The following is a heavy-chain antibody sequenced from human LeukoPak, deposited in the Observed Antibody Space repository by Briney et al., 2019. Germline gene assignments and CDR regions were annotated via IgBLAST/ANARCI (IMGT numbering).Heavy chain of an antibody. CDR1: GFTVSDYY. CDR2: LYTDDTT. CDR3: ARGGAFYWNPRY. Sequence: PGGSLRLSCVASGFTVSDYYRSWARQAPGKGLEWVSLLYTDDTTIYADSVEGRFTISRDDSKNTIYLHMTTLRGEDTAVYYCARGGAFYWNPRYWGQGTLVTVSS. D-gene: IGHD1-1*01. J-gene: IGHJ4*02. V-gene: IGHV3-53*01.